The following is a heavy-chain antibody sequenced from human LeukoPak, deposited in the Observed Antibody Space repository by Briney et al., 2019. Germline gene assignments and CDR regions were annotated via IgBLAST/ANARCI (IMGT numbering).Heavy chain of an antibody. CDR1: GFIFSRYW. Sequence: GGSLRLSCATSGFIFSRYWMTWVRQAPGKGLEWVSGIGGSGIRTYYADSVRGRFTVSRDNSKNILTLHLSSLRVEDTALYYCAKDRFGHTDQRPLAVDSWGQGTLVIVSS. V-gene: IGHV3-23*01. CDR3: AKDRFGHTDQRPLAVDS. CDR2: IGGSGIRT. D-gene: IGHD3-10*01. J-gene: IGHJ4*02.